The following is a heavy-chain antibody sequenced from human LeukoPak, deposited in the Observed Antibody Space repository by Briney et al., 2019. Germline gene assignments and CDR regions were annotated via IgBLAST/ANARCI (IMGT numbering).Heavy chain of an antibody. CDR3: AKDSAKKYDDY. CDR1: GFTFDDYA. D-gene: IGHD2/OR15-2a*01. CDR2: ISGSDGST. J-gene: IGHJ4*02. Sequence: GGSLRLSCAVSGFTFDDYAMHWVRQVPGKGLEWVSGISGSDGSTNYADSVKGRFTISRENSKNTLYLQMNSLRAEDTAVYYCAKDSAKKYDDYWGQGTLVTVSS. V-gene: IGHV3-23*01.